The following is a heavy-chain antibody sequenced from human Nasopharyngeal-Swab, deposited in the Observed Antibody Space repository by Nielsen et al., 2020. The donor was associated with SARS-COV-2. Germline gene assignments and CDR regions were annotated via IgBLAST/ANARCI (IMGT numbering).Heavy chain of an antibody. CDR1: GFTFSTYA. Sequence: GESLKISCAASGFTFSTYAMTWVRQTPGRGLEWVSTISVSGDYTYYADSAKGRFTISRDNSKNTLYLQMNSLRAEDTAVYYCAKRLGYSSGPDPGGAYYYGMDVWGQGTTVTVSS. CDR2: ISVSGDYT. D-gene: IGHD6-19*01. J-gene: IGHJ6*02. CDR3: AKRLGYSSGPDPGGAYYYGMDV. V-gene: IGHV3-23*01.